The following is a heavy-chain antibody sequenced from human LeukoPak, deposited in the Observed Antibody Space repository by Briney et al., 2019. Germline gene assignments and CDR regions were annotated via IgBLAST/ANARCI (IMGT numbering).Heavy chain of an antibody. Sequence: PSETLSLTCTVSGGSISSSSYYWGWIRQPTGKGREGIGSIYYSAITYYNPSLKSRVTISVDTSKNQSTLTLSSVTAADTAVYNCARQGFMNTSGGVIVPDYFDYWGQGTLVTVSS. J-gene: IGHJ4*02. CDR3: ARQGFMNTSGGVIVPDYFDY. D-gene: IGHD3-16*02. CDR2: IYYSAIT. V-gene: IGHV4-39*01. CDR1: GGSISSSSYY.